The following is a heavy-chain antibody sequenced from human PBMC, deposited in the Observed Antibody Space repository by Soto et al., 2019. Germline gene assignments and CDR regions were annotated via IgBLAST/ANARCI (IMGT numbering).Heavy chain of an antibody. J-gene: IGHJ6*02. CDR3: AVALVREILIFESSGMHV. D-gene: IGHD3-10*01. CDR2: IIPNFDTP. CDR1: GGSFNNYA. Sequence: QVHLVQSGAEVKKPGSSVKVSCKTSGGSFNNYAVSWVRQAPGQGLEWMGGIIPNFDTPNYAQKFQDRVTIIADESTSTVYMVLRSLRSNDKAVYYCAVALVREILIFESSGMHVWGQGTTVIVSS. V-gene: IGHV1-69*01.